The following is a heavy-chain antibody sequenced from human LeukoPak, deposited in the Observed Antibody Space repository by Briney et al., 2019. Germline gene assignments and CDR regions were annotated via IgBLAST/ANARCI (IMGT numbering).Heavy chain of an antibody. CDR3: ARSGSGELL. CDR2: INGNGGDK. CDR1: GFTLSSHW. V-gene: IGHV3-7*01. J-gene: IGHJ4*02. D-gene: IGHD3-10*01. Sequence: AGSLRLSCSASGFTLSSHWMTGVRQAPGKGLEWVANINGNGGDKFYVDSVKGRFAISRDNAHNSLFLQMNALRVEDTAVYYCARSGSGELLWGQGTLVTVSS.